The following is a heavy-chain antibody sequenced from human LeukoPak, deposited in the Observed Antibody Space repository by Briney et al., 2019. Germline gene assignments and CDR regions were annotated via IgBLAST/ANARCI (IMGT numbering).Heavy chain of an antibody. V-gene: IGHV3-53*01. CDR3: ARNILFAFDI. CDR2: IYNDGST. D-gene: IGHD2/OR15-2a*01. J-gene: IGHJ3*02. CDR1: GFTFTNHA. Sequence: SGGSLRLSCAASGFTFTNHAMNWVRQAPGKGLEWVSIIYNDGSTYYADSMKGRFTISRDNSKNTLYLQVNSLRAEDTAMYYCARNILFAFDIWGQGTMVTVSS.